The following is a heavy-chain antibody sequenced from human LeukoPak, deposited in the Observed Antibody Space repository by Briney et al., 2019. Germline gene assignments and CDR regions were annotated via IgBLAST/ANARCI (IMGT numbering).Heavy chain of an antibody. D-gene: IGHD6-13*01. Sequence: GGSLRLSCAASGFTFSSYSMNWVRQAPGKGLEWVSSISSSSSYIYYADSVKGRFTISRDNAKNSLYLQMNSLRAEDTAVYHCARDSRSSSWEFDYWGQGTLVTVSS. CDR3: ARDSRSSSWEFDY. J-gene: IGHJ4*02. CDR1: GFTFSSYS. V-gene: IGHV3-21*01. CDR2: ISSSSSYI.